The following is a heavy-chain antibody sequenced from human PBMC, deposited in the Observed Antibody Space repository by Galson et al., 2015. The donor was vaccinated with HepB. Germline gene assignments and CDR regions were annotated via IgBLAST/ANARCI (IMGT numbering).Heavy chain of an antibody. Sequence: SLRLSCAASGFTFSSYSMNWVRQAPGKGLEWVSSISSSSSYIYYADSVKGRFTISRDNAKNSLYLQMNSLRAEDTAVYYCAREDYDFWSGYYRPPYYYYYYGMDVWGQGTTVTVSS. CDR1: GFTFSSYS. CDR2: ISSSSSYI. V-gene: IGHV3-21*01. CDR3: AREDYDFWSGYYRPPYYYYYYGMDV. J-gene: IGHJ6*02. D-gene: IGHD3-3*01.